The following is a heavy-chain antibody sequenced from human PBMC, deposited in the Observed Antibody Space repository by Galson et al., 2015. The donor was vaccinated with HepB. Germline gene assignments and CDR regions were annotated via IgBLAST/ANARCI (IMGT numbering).Heavy chain of an antibody. J-gene: IGHJ5*02. CDR3: ARVSSLAYCGGDCYSAWFDP. CDR2: IYYSGST. V-gene: IGHV4-59*08. Sequence: SETLSLTCTVSGGSISSYYWSWIRQPPGKGLEWIGYIYYSGSTNYNPSLKSRVTISVDTSKNQFSLKLSSVSAADTAVYYCARVSSLAYCGGDCYSAWFDPWGQGTLVTVSS. CDR1: GGSISSYY. D-gene: IGHD2-21*01.